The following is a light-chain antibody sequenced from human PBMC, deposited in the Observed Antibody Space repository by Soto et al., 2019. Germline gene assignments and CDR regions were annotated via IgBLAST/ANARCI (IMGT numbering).Light chain of an antibody. Sequence: EIVLTQSPGALSLSPGERATLSCRASHNVSSSYLGWYQQKPGQAPRLLIYGASGRATGIPDRFSGSASGTDFTLTISRLEPEDFAVYYCQQYGSSFSFTFGPGTKVDIK. V-gene: IGKV3-20*01. J-gene: IGKJ3*01. CDR1: HNVSSSY. CDR2: GAS. CDR3: QQYGSSFSFT.